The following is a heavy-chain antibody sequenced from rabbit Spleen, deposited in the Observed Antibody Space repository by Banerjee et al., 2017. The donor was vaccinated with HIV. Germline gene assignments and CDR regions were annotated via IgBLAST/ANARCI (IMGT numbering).Heavy chain of an antibody. Sequence: QEQLVESGGGLVQPGGSLKLSCKASGFDFSSKAVMCWVRQAPGKGLEWIACINAITGKAVYANWAKGRFTISKTSSTTVTLQMTSLTAADTATYFCARDNPDGGGIYLSLWGPYYFNLWGPGPLVTVS. V-gene: IGHV1S45*01. CDR2: INAITGKA. J-gene: IGHJ4*01. CDR1: GFDFSSKAV. D-gene: IGHD8-1*01. CDR3: ARDNPDGGGIYLSLWGPYYFNL.